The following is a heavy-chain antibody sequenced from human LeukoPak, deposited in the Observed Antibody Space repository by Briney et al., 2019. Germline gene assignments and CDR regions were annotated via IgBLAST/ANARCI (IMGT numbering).Heavy chain of an antibody. D-gene: IGHD6-19*01. J-gene: IGHJ5*02. CDR3: AKWLDVNWFDP. CDR1: GGSISSSSYY. CDR2: IYYSGST. Sequence: PSETLSLTCTVSGGSISSSSYYWGWIRQPPWKGLEWIGSIYYSGSTYYNPSLKSRVTISVDTSKNQFSLKLSSVTAADTAVYDCAKWLDVNWFDPWGQGTLVTVSS. V-gene: IGHV4-39*01.